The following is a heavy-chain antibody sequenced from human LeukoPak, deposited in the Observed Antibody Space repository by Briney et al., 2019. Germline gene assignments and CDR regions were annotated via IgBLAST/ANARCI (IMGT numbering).Heavy chain of an antibody. D-gene: IGHD1-26*01. V-gene: IGHV3-23*01. CDR2: ISGSGGRT. Sequence: GRSLRLSCAASGFTFSTYAMSWVRQAPGKGLQWVSTISGSGGRTFHADSVKGRFTISRDNSKNTLYLQMNSLRADDTAVYYCAKAVSGTYSRFDYWGQGTMVSVSS. CDR1: GFTFSTYA. CDR3: AKAVSGTYSRFDY. J-gene: IGHJ4*02.